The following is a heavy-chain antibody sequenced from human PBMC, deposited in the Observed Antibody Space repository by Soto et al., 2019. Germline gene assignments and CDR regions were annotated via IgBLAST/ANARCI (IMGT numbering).Heavy chain of an antibody. V-gene: IGHV3-48*04. Sequence: PGGSLRLSCEVSGFSLSGYGMHWVRQAPGKGLEWVSYISSSSSTIYYADSVKGRFTISRDNAKNSLYLQMNSLRAEDTAIYFCSRDPRGLDYWGLGTLVTVSS. CDR3: SRDPRGLDY. CDR1: GFSLSGYG. J-gene: IGHJ4*02. CDR2: ISSSSSTI.